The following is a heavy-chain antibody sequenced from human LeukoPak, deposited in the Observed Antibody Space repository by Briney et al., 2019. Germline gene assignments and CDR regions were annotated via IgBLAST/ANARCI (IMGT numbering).Heavy chain of an antibody. D-gene: IGHD3-16*02. CDR2: IKQDGSEK. CDR1: GFTFSSNW. J-gene: IGHJ4*02. CDR3: ARDYR. V-gene: IGHV3-7*01. Sequence: GGSLRLSCAASGFTFSSNWMSWVRQAPGKGLEWVANIKQDGSEKYYVDSVKGRFTISRDNAKNSLYLQMNSLRAEDTAVYYCARDYRWGQGTLVTVCS.